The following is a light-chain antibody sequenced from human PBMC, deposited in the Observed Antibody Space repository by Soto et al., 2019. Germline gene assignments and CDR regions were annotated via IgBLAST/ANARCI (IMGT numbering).Light chain of an antibody. V-gene: IGLV2-23*02. Sequence: QSVLTQPASVSGSPGQSITISCTGTSSDIGIYYLVSWYQQHPGTAPKLIIYEVTKRPSGVSTRFSRSKSGNTASLTISGLQAVDEADYYCCSFAAFIYVFGPGTKV. CDR1: SSDIGIYYL. CDR3: CSFAAFIYV. CDR2: EVT. J-gene: IGLJ1*01.